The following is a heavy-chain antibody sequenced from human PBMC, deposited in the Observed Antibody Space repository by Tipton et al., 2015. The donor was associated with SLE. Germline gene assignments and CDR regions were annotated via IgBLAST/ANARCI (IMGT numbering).Heavy chain of an antibody. CDR3: ASSGLEPDQDYYYYMDV. Sequence: TLSLTCAVYGESFSGYYWNWIRQPPGKGLEWIGEINHSGSTNYNPSLKSRVTISVDTSKNQFSVKLSSVTAADTAVYYCASSGLEPDQDYYYYMDVWGKGTTVTVSS. CDR2: INHSGST. CDR1: GESFSGYY. D-gene: IGHD1-1*01. V-gene: IGHV4-34*01. J-gene: IGHJ6*03.